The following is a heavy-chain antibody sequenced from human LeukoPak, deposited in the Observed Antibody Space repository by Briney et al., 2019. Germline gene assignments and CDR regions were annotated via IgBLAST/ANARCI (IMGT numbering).Heavy chain of an antibody. CDR3: ARVYYYGSGSYIDY. CDR1: GGSISSYY. V-gene: IGHV4-59*01. Sequence: PSETLSLTCTVSGGSISSYYWSWIRQPPGKGLEWIGYLYYSGSTKYNPSLKSRVTTSVDTSKNQFSLKLSSVTAADTAVYYCARVYYYGSGSYIDYWGQGTLVTVSS. CDR2: LYYSGST. J-gene: IGHJ4*02. D-gene: IGHD3-10*01.